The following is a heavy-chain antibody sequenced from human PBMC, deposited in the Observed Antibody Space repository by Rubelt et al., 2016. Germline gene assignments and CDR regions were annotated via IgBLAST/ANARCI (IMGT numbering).Heavy chain of an antibody. D-gene: IGHD3-10*01. J-gene: IGHJ3*01. Sequence: QVQLQESGPGLVKPSQTLSLTCTVSDDSISSYKYVWTWIRHRPGRGLEWIGYIPYSGDTYYNPSPQSRVTLSIDTSKKQFSLRLTSVTAADTAGYYCAREWGASGSWDGFDVWGPGAMVTVS. CDR3: AREWGASGSWDGFDV. V-gene: IGHV4-31*03. CDR1: DDSISSYKYV. CDR2: IPYSGDT.